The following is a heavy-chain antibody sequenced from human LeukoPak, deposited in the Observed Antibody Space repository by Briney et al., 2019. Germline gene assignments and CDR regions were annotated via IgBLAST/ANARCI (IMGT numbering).Heavy chain of an antibody. D-gene: IGHD3-10*01. J-gene: IGHJ4*02. CDR2: ISAYNGNT. CDR1: GYTFTSYG. Sequence: GASVKVSCKASGYTFTSYGISWVRQAPGQGLEWMGWISAYNGNTNYAQKLQGRVTMTTDTSTSTAYMELRSLRSDDTAVYYCAIGSSARLLWFGELLGYWGQGTLVTVSS. CDR3: AIGSSARLLWFGELLGY. V-gene: IGHV1-18*01.